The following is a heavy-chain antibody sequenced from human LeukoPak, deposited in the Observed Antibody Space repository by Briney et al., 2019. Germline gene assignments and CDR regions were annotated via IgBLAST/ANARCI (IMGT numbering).Heavy chain of an antibody. CDR1: GFTFSSYA. CDR2: ISGSGGIT. J-gene: IGHJ4*02. D-gene: IGHD3-16*01. Sequence: PGGSLRLSCAASGFTFSSYAMSWVRQAPGKGLEWVSAISGSGGITSYADSVKGRFTISRDNSKNTLFLQMNSLTAEDTAIYYCAKGGYVPGWGQGTLVTVSS. V-gene: IGHV3-23*01. CDR3: AKGGYVPG.